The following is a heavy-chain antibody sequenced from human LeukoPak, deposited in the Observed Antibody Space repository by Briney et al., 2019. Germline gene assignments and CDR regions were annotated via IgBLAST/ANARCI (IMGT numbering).Heavy chain of an antibody. CDR1: GFTISNYD. D-gene: IGHD6-25*01. Sequence: PGGSLRLSCAVSGFTISNYDMSWVRQAPGKGLEWVSGISGDGNSAYYADSVKGRFTVSRDISKHTVYLQMSSLRAEDTALYYCLLAARDYWGQGTLVTVSS. CDR3: LLAARDY. J-gene: IGHJ4*02. V-gene: IGHV3-23*01. CDR2: ISGDGNSA.